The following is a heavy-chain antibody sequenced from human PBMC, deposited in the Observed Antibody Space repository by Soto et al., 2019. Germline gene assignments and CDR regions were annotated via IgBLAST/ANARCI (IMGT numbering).Heavy chain of an antibody. CDR1: GCSFRSYC. J-gene: IGHJ6*02. V-gene: IGHV3-7*01. CDR2: INQDGSEK. D-gene: IGHD3-3*01. Sequence: AGVCLRLSGSAGGCSFRSYCRSWVRQGRGKGRGCVAKINQDGSEKYYVGSVEGRFTISRDNAKTSLYLQMNSLRAEDTAVYYCARDPADLESLSTTYYHGMDVWGQGTTVTVSS. CDR3: ARDPADLESLSTTYYHGMDV.